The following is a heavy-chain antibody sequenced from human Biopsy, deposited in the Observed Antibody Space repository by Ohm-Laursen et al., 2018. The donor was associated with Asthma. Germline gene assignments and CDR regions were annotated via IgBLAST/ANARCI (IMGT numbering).Heavy chain of an antibody. CDR3: ASDFPKDYVRYNFQF. V-gene: IGHV1-24*01. J-gene: IGHJ4*02. D-gene: IGHD4-17*01. CDR1: GYSLTDLS. CDR2: HDHGEGGT. Sequence: ASVKVSCKVSGYSLTDLSMHWVRQAPGQGLEWMGGHDHGEGGTVNARRFQGRVTMTEDTSTDTAYMELSSLSSDDTAVYYCASDFPKDYVRYNFQFWGQGTLVTVSS.